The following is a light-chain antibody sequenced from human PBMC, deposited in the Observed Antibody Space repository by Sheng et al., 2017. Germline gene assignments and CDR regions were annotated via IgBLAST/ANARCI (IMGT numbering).Light chain of an antibody. CDR3: QQYNSWPPGYT. Sequence: IVMTQSPATLSVSPGESATLSCRASQRVYKNLAWFQQKPGQAPKLLIYDASTRATGIPARFSGSGSGTDFTLTISSLQSEDVAVYYCQQYNSWPPGYTFGPGDRSW. V-gene: IGKV3-15*01. J-gene: IGKJ2*01. CDR1: QRVYKN. CDR2: DAS.